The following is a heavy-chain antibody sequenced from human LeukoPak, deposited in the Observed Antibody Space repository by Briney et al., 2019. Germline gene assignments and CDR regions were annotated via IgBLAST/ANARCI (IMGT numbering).Heavy chain of an antibody. D-gene: IGHD6-13*01. J-gene: IGHJ4*02. V-gene: IGHV1-8*01. CDR1: GYTFTTSD. Sequence: ASVTVSCTASGYTFTTSDINWVRQATGQGLEWMGWMNPNSGKTGSAQKFQGRVTMTKNTSTSTAYMEVTGLKFEDTAIYYCARGRPGPAGAGTYDFWGQGTLITVSS. CDR2: MNPNSGKT. CDR3: ARGRPGPAGAGTYDF.